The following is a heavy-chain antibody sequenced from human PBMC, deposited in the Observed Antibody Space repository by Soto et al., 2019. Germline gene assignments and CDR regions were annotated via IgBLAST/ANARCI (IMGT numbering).Heavy chain of an antibody. CDR2: IIPIFGTA. CDR3: ARVAAYCGGDCYLYYYYGMDV. J-gene: IGHJ6*02. D-gene: IGHD2-21*02. Sequence: SVKVSCKASGCTFSSYAISWVRQAPGQGLEWMGGIIPIFGTANYAQKFQGRVTITADESTSTAYMELSSLRSEDTAVYYCARVAAYCGGDCYLYYYYGMDVWGQGTTVTVSS. CDR1: GCTFSSYA. V-gene: IGHV1-69*13.